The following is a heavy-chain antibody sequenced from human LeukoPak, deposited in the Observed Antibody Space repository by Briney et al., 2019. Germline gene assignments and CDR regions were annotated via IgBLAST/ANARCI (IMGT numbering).Heavy chain of an antibody. CDR3: ARDGENHYYDY. J-gene: IGHJ4*02. CDR1: GFTVSSNY. D-gene: IGHD7-27*01. CDR2: IYSGGST. V-gene: IGHV3-53*01. Sequence: PGGSLRLSCAASGFTVSSNYMSWVRQAPGKGLEWVSVIYSGGSTNYADSVKGRFTISRDKSKNTLYLEMNSLRAEDTAAYYCARDGENHYYDYWGQGTLVTVST.